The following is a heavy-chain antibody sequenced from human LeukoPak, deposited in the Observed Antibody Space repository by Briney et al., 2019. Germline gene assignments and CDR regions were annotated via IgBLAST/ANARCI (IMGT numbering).Heavy chain of an antibody. J-gene: IGHJ5*02. Sequence: PGGSLRLSCGASGFSFSDYWMTWVRQAPGKGLEWVANINEDGSEEYYVASVKSRFTISRDNAKNSLYLQMTSLRAEDTAVYYCARDGSKSCSGGSCYLNLFDPWGQGTLVTVSS. CDR3: ARDGSKSCSGGSCYLNLFDP. V-gene: IGHV3-7*01. CDR1: GFSFSDYW. D-gene: IGHD2-15*01. CDR2: INEDGSEE.